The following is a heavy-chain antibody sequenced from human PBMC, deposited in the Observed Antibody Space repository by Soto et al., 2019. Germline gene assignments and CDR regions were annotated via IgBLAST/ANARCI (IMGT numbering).Heavy chain of an antibody. CDR2: IIPIFGTA. V-gene: IGHV1-69*13. CDR1: GGTFSSYA. D-gene: IGHD6-19*01. J-gene: IGHJ6*02. Sequence: SVNVSCNASGGTFSSYAISCVRQAPGQGLEWMGGIIPIFGTANYAQKFQGRVTITADESTSTAYMELSSLRSEDTAVYYCASRIAVAGRRAYYYGMDVWGQGTTVTV. CDR3: ASRIAVAGRRAYYYGMDV.